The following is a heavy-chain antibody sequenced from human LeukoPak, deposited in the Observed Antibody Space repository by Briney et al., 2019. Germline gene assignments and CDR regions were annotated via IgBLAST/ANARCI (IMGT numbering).Heavy chain of an antibody. CDR2: ISAYNGNT. J-gene: IGHJ4*02. V-gene: IGHV1-18*01. CDR3: ARARRLGAAAGTGPLDY. D-gene: IGHD6-13*01. CDR1: GYTFTSYG. Sequence: ASVTVSCTASGYTFTSYGISWVRQAPGQGLEWMGWISAYNGNTNYAQTLQGRVTMTTDTSTSTAYMELRSLRSDDTAVYYGARARRLGAAAGTGPLDYWGQGTLVTVSS.